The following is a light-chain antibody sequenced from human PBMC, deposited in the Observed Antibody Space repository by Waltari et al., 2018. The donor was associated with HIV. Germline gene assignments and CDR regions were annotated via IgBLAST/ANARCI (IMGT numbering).Light chain of an antibody. CDR2: GAS. V-gene: IGKV3-20*01. J-gene: IGKJ1*01. CDR1: QSVYSPY. Sequence: EIVLTQSPGTLSLSRGESATLPCRASQSVYSPYLAWYQQRPGQAPRLLIFGASSRATGIPDRFSGSGSGTDFTLTISRLEPEDFAVYYCLQYGSSPGTFGQGTKVEIK. CDR3: LQYGSSPGT.